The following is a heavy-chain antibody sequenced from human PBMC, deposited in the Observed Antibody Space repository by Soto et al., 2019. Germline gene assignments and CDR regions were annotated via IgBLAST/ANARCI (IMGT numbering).Heavy chain of an antibody. V-gene: IGHV1-8*01. J-gene: IGHJ4*02. Sequence: ASVKVSCKASGYTFTSYDINWVRQATGQGLEWMGWMNPNSGNTGYAQKFQGRVTMTRNTSISTAYMELSSLRSEDTAVYYCARGTQYYYDSSGYLGPRGFDYWGQGTLVTAPQ. CDR1: GYTFTSYD. CDR3: ARGTQYYYDSSGYLGPRGFDY. D-gene: IGHD3-22*01. CDR2: MNPNSGNT.